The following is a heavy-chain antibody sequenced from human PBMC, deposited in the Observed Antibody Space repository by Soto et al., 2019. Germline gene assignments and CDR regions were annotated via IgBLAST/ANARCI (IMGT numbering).Heavy chain of an antibody. CDR1: RFMFSTYV. V-gene: IGHV3-30-3*01. D-gene: IGHD3-22*01. CDR2: ISNDGTST. CDR3: AREDLSSGHAGTFDH. J-gene: IGHJ1*01. Sequence: QVQLVESGGGVVQSGRSLRLSCEASRFMFSTYVMHWVRQTPDTGLEWVAGISNDGTSTHYPDSVKGRFTISRDNSKNALYLQVDSLSGEDSAVYYCAREDLSSGHAGTFDHWGQGTLVSVSS.